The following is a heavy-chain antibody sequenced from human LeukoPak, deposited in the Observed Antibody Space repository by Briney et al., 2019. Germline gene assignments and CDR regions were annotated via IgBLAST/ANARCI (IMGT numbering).Heavy chain of an antibody. Sequence: GGSLRLSCAASGFSFSIYGMHWVRQAPGKGLEWVALISNDGNHKSYSDSVKGRFTISRDNSTSTLYLQMSSLRADDTAVYYCAKTYCSNNCYSYFQHWGQGTLVTVSS. CDR2: ISNDGNHK. J-gene: IGHJ1*01. D-gene: IGHD2-21*02. CDR1: GFSFSIYG. V-gene: IGHV3-30*18. CDR3: AKTYCSNNCYSYFQH.